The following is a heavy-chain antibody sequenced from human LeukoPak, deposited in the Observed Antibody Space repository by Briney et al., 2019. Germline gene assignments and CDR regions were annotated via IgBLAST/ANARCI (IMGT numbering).Heavy chain of an antibody. CDR2: ISWNSGSI. V-gene: IGHV3-9*01. D-gene: IGHD4-17*01. CDR3: AKVLTTVTTRSYFDL. Sequence: PGGSLRLSCAASGFTFNDYAMHWVRQAPGKGLEWVSGISWNSGSIGYADSVKGRFTISRDNAKNSLYLQMNSLRAEDTALYYCAKVLTTVTTRSYFDLWGRGTLVTVSS. J-gene: IGHJ2*01. CDR1: GFTFNDYA.